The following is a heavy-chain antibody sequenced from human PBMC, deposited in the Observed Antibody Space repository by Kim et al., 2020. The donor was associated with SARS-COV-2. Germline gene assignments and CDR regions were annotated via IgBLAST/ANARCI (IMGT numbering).Heavy chain of an antibody. CDR2: ISGSGGST. Sequence: GGSLRLSCAASEFTFSSYAMSWVRQAPGKGLEWVSIISGSGGSTFYADSVKGRFTISRDNSKNTLYLQMNSLRAEDTAVYYCAKDPSCGSDACYSNFDYWGRGTLVTVSS. J-gene: IGHJ4*02. V-gene: IGHV3-23*01. D-gene: IGHD2-21*01. CDR1: EFTFSSYA. CDR3: AKDPSCGSDACYSNFDY.